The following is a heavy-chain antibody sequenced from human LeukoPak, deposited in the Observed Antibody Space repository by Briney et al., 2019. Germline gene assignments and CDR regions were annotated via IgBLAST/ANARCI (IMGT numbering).Heavy chain of an antibody. CDR2: INHSGST. D-gene: IGHD3-10*01. CDR1: GGSFSGYY. V-gene: IGHV4-34*01. J-gene: IGHJ3*02. CDR3: ARVGTSGSDAFDI. Sequence: KPSETLSLTCAVYGGSFSGYYWSWIRQPPGKGLEWIGEINHSGSTNYNPSLKSRVTISVDTSKNQFSLKLSSVTAADTAVYYCARVGTSGSDAFDIWGQGTMVTVSS.